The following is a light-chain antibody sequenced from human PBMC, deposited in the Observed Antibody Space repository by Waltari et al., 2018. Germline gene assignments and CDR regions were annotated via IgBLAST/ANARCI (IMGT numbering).Light chain of an antibody. V-gene: IGLV2-14*03. J-gene: IGLJ2*01. CDR3: ASDTSSDSFVV. CDR2: DVT. CDR1: SSDIGHYNF. Sequence: QSALTQPASVSGSPGQSIPISCTGPSSDIGHYNFVSWYQHHPGEAPKPVIYDVTKRPSGISNHFSGAKSGNTASLTISGLQAEDEANYVCASDTSSDSFVVFGGGTKLTVL.